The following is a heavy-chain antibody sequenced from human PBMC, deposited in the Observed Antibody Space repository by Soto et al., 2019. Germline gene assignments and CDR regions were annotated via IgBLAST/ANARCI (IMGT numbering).Heavy chain of an antibody. J-gene: IGHJ4*01. CDR1: GGSISSYY. D-gene: IGHD2-2*02. Sequence: QVQLQESGPGLVKPSETLSLTCTVSGGSISSYYWSWIRQPPGKGLEWIGYIYYSGSTNYNPSRESRVNTSVDASKNQLSEKLSFVTAADTAVYYCATGSDGDYTHWGQGTLVTVSS. CDR2: IYYSGST. V-gene: IGHV4-59*01. CDR3: ATGSDGDYTH.